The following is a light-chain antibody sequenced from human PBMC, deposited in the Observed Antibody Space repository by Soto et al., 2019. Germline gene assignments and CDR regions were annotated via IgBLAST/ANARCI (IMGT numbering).Light chain of an antibody. V-gene: IGKV1-33*01. CDR3: QEYDDLYS. CDR2: DAS. J-gene: IGKJ2*01. CDR1: QDVSNY. Sequence: DIQMTQSPSSLSASVGDRVTITCRASQDVSNYLNWYQQKPGKAPKLLIYDASNLETGVPSRFSGSGSGTDVTFTITSLQPEDFATYYCQEYDDLYSFGQGTKLEIK.